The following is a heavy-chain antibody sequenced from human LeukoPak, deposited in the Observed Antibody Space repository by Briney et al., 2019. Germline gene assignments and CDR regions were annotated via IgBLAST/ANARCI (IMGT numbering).Heavy chain of an antibody. Sequence: GGSLRLPCAASGFTFSSYAMSWVRQAPGKGLEWVSAISGSGGSTYYADSVKGRFTISRDNSKNTLYLQMNSLRAEDTAVYYCAKDQWELPFYFDYWGQGTLVTVSS. CDR2: ISGSGGST. V-gene: IGHV3-23*01. CDR3: AKDQWELPFYFDY. J-gene: IGHJ4*02. CDR1: GFTFSSYA. D-gene: IGHD1-26*01.